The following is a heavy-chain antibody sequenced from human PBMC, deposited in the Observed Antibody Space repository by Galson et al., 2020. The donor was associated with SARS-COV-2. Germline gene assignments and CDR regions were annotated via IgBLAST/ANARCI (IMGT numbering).Heavy chain of an antibody. CDR1: GDSISTSGYS. Sequence: SETLSLTCAVSGDSISTSGYSWSWIRQPPGKGLEWIGYIYHSGNTYYNPSLDGRVTMSVDRSKNRFYLKMTSVIAADTAVYYCVRGLQWGSEYFQHWGQGTLVSVSS. J-gene: IGHJ1*01. CDR3: VRGLQWGSEYFQH. V-gene: IGHV4-30-2*01. CDR2: IYHSGNT. D-gene: IGHD4-4*01.